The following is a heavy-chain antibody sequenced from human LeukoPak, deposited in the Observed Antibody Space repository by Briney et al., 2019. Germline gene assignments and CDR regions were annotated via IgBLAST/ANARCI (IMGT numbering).Heavy chain of an antibody. CDR2: IIPIFGTA. D-gene: IGHD4-23*01. V-gene: IGHV1-69*13. Sequence: ASVKVSCKASGGTFSSYAISWVRQAPGQGLEWMGGIIPIFGTANYAQKFQGRVTITADESTSTAYMELSSLRSEDTAVYYCARSEGGNSEGGCYFDYWGQGTLVTVSS. J-gene: IGHJ4*02. CDR1: GGTFSSYA. CDR3: ARSEGGNSEGGCYFDY.